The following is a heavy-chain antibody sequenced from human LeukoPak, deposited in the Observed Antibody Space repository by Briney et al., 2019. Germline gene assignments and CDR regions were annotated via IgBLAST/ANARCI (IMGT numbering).Heavy chain of an antibody. CDR1: GGTFSSYA. Sequence: GASVKVSCKASGGTFSSYAISWVRQAPGQGPEWMGRIIPILGIANYAQKFQGRVTITADKSTSTAYMELSSLRSEDTAVYYCARDPEYYYDSSGPYFDYWGQGTLVTVSS. CDR3: ARDPEYYYDSSGPYFDY. CDR2: IIPILGIA. J-gene: IGHJ4*02. D-gene: IGHD3-22*01. V-gene: IGHV1-69*04.